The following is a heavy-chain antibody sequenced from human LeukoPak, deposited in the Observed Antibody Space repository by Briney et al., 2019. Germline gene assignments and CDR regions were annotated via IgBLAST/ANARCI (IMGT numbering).Heavy chain of an antibody. CDR3: ATVVAARLHLGY. V-gene: IGHV1-24*01. D-gene: IGHD6-6*01. CDR2: FDPEDGET. CDR1: GYTLTELS. Sequence: ASVKVSCKVSGYTLTELSMHWVRQAPGKGLEWMGGFDPEDGETIYAQKFQGRVTMTEDTSTDTAYMELSSLRSEDTAVYYCATVVAARLHLGYWGQGTLVTVSS. J-gene: IGHJ4*02.